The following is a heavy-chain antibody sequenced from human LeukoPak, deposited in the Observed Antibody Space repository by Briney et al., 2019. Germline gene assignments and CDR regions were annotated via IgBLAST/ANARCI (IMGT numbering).Heavy chain of an antibody. J-gene: IGHJ4*02. CDR3: ARGRSTWHLDY. CDR1: GLTFGDYT. D-gene: IGHD1-26*01. CDR2: ISRNGAAT. Sequence: GGSLRLSCEASGLTFGDYTMHWVRQAPGKGLEWVSLISRNGAATKYADSVRGRFTVSRDNSKNSLFLQMNSLRAEDTAVYYCARGRSTWHLDYWGQGTLVTVSS. V-gene: IGHV3-43*01.